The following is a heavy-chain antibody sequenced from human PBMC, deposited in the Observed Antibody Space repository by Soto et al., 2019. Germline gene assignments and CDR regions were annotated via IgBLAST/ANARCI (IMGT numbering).Heavy chain of an antibody. J-gene: IGHJ3*02. CDR1: GFAFSSYG. CDR2: ISGSRGGT. Sequence: GGSLRLSCAAPGFAFSSYGMSWVRQAPGKGQEWVSGISGSRGGTLYADSVKGRFTISRDNSKNTLYLQMNSLRADDTAVYYCAKSIGSYDFWSGYYGLGAFDIWGQGTMVTVSS. V-gene: IGHV3-23*01. CDR3: AKSIGSYDFWSGYYGLGAFDI. D-gene: IGHD3-3*01.